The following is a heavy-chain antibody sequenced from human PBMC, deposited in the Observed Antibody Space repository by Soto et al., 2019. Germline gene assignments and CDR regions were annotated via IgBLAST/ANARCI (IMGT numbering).Heavy chain of an antibody. CDR3: AMVDVYVTPSPQDV. CDR1: GYTFTSYG. D-gene: IGHD3-16*01. Sequence: QVQLVQSGAEVKNPGASVKVSCKTSGYTFTSYGIGWARQAPGQGLEWMGWINTYNGNTNYAQNLQGRVTLTTDTSTITAYMELRSLRSNDTAIYYCAMVDVYVTPSPQDVWGQGTTVTVSS. V-gene: IGHV1-18*01. J-gene: IGHJ6*01. CDR2: INTYNGNT.